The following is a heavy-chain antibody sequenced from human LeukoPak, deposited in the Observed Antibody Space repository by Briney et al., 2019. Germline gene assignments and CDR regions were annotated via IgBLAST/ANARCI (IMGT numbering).Heavy chain of an antibody. V-gene: IGHV4-30-2*01. Sequence: SETLSLTCAVSGGSISSGGYSWSWIRQPPGTGLEWIGYIYHSGSTYYNPSLKSRVTISVDRSKNQFSLKLSSVTAADTAVYYCARYSSGWYEGNFDYWGQGTLVTVSS. CDR1: GGSISSGGYS. CDR2: IYHSGST. CDR3: ARYSSGWYEGNFDY. J-gene: IGHJ4*02. D-gene: IGHD6-19*01.